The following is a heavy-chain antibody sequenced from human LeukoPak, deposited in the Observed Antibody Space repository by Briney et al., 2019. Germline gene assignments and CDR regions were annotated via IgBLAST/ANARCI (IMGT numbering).Heavy chain of an antibody. CDR2: MNPNSGNT. CDR1: GYTFTSCD. V-gene: IGHV1-8*03. Sequence: ASVKVSCKASGYTFTSCDINWVRQATGQGLEWMGWMNPNSGNTGYAQKFQGRVTITRNTSISTAYMELSSLRSEDTAVYYCARGVPYDSSGYPTYYFDYWGQGTLVTVSS. D-gene: IGHD3-22*01. J-gene: IGHJ4*02. CDR3: ARGVPYDSSGYPTYYFDY.